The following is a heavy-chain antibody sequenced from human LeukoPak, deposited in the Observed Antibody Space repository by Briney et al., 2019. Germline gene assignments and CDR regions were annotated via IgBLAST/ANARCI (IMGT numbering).Heavy chain of an antibody. CDR1: GYTLTSYG. CDR2: ITAYNGNT. D-gene: IGHD3-9*01. V-gene: IGHV1-18*01. J-gene: IGHJ4*02. CDR3: ARDTWYDILTGSNFDY. Sequence: ASVKVSCKASGYTLTSYGISWVRQAPGQGLEWMGWITAYNGNTNYAQKPQGRVTMTTDSSTSTAYTELRSLRSDDTAVYYCARDTWYDILTGSNFDYWGQGTLVTVSS.